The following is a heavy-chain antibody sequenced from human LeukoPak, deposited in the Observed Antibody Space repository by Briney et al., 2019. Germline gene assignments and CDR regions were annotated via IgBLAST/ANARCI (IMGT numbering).Heavy chain of an antibody. J-gene: IGHJ3*02. D-gene: IGHD6-13*01. V-gene: IGHV1-18*01. CDR1: GYTFTSYG. Sequence: GASVKVSCKASGYTFTSYGISWVRQAPGQGLEWMGWISAYNGNTNYAQKLQGRVTMTTDTSTSTAYMELRSLRSDDTAVYYCARDYSGSSWYHSTNDAFDIWGQGTMVTVSS. CDR2: ISAYNGNT. CDR3: ARDYSGSSWYHSTNDAFDI.